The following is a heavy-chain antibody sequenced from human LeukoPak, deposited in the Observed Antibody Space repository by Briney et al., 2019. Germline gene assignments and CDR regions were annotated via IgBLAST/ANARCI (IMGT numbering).Heavy chain of an antibody. CDR3: TRFYDTNSFDY. D-gene: IGHD3-16*01. J-gene: IGHJ4*02. CDR1: GDSVSGSSVA. Sequence: SQTLSLTCAISGDSVSGSSVAWNWIRQSPSRGLEWLGRTYYRSKWLVDYAESLKGRITINADTSKNQLSLQLHSVTPEDTAIYYCTRFYDTNSFDYWGQGTLDTVSS. CDR2: TYYRSKWLV. V-gene: IGHV6-1*01.